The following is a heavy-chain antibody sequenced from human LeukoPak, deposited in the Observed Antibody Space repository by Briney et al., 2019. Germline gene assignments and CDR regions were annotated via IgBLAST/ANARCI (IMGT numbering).Heavy chain of an antibody. J-gene: IGHJ3*02. CDR3: ARVLGYYDSRAFDI. CDR1: GGSITSGDYY. CDR2: IPFRGST. V-gene: IGHV4-30-4*01. Sequence: SQTLSLTCTVSGGSITSGDYYWSWIRQPPGEGLEWIGYIPFRGSTSYNPPLKSRVTISVDTSKKQFSLKLSSVTAADTAVYYCARVLGYYDSRAFDIWGQGTMVTVSS. D-gene: IGHD3-22*01.